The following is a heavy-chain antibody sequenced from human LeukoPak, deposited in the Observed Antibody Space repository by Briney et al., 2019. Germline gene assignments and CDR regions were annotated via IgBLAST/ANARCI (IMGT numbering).Heavy chain of an antibody. CDR1: GGSFSGFY. Sequence: PSETLSLTCAVYGGSFSGFYWIWIPPPPGKGLVWIGEINHSGISNYNPSFKSRVTISVDTSKNQCSLKLSSVTAAATAVYYCARGEDGDYYFQRWGQGTLVTVSS. J-gene: IGHJ1*01. CDR2: INHSGIS. CDR3: ARGEDGDYYFQR. V-gene: IGHV4-34*01. D-gene: IGHD4-17*01.